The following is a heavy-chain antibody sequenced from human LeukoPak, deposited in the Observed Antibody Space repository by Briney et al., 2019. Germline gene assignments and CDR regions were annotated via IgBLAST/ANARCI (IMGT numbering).Heavy chain of an antibody. CDR3: ARTGSTVTMLYPFDH. Sequence: KPSETLSLTCTVPGGSISSYYWSWIRQPPGKGLEWIGYIYYSGSTNYNPSLKSRVSISVDTSKNQFSLKLSSVTAADTAVYYCARTGSTVTMLYPFDHWGQGTLVTVSS. D-gene: IGHD4-17*01. J-gene: IGHJ4*02. CDR2: IYYSGST. CDR1: GGSISSYY. V-gene: IGHV4-59*01.